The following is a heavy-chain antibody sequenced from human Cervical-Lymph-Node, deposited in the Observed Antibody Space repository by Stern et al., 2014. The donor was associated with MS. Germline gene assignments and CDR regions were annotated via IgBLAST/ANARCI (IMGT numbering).Heavy chain of an antibody. D-gene: IGHD4-17*01. J-gene: IGHJ3*02. CDR3: ARSSTVTPNAFDI. CDR1: GGSISSGGYS. CDR2: MYHSGST. V-gene: IGHV4-30-2*01. Sequence: QLQLQESGSGLVKPSQTLSLTCAVSGGSISSGGYSLSWIRQPPGKGLEWIGYMYHSGSTYYNPSLKSRVTISVDRSKNQFSLKLSSVTAADTAVYYCARSSTVTPNAFDIWGQGTMVTVSS.